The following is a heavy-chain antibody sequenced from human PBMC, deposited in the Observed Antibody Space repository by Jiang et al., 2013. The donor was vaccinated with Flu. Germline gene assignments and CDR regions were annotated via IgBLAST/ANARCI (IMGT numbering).Heavy chain of an antibody. CDR2: LLQWEH. J-gene: IGHJ4*02. CDR1: GGSISSGGYY. Sequence: GLVKPSQTLSLTCTVSGGSISSGGYYWSWIRPAPREGPGVDWVHLLQWEHLLQPSLKSRVTISVDTSKNQFSLKLSSVTAADTAVYYCARGGRGGYDYVWGSYRYSFDYWGQGTLVTVSS. V-gene: IGHV4-31*03. D-gene: IGHD3-16*02. CDR3: ARGGRGGYDYVWGSYRYSFDY.